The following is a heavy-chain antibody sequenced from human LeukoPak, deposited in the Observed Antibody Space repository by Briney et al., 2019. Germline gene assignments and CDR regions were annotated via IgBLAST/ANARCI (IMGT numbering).Heavy chain of an antibody. Sequence: GGSLRLSCVASGFTFSSYGMHWVRQAPGKGLEWVAVIWYDGSNKYYADSVKGRFTISRDNSKNTLYLQMNSLRAEDTAVYYCARGRKPVTCDYWGQGTLVTVSS. CDR3: ARGRKPVTCDY. CDR1: GFTFSSYG. J-gene: IGHJ4*02. CDR2: IWYDGSNK. V-gene: IGHV3-33*08. D-gene: IGHD4-17*01.